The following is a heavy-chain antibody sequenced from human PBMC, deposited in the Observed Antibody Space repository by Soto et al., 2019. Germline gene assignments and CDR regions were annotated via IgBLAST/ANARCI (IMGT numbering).Heavy chain of an antibody. V-gene: IGHV3-30-3*01. J-gene: IGHJ4*02. Sequence: QVQLVESGGGVVQPGRSLRLSCAASGFTFSTYAMHWVRQAPGQGLEWVALISYDGSSNKYYADSVKGRFTISRDNSKNTLYLQMNSLRAEDTAVYYCARDRYCSGGNCYSDYFENWGQGTLVTVSS. CDR2: ISYDGSSNK. D-gene: IGHD2-15*01. CDR1: GFTFSTYA. CDR3: ARDRYCSGGNCYSDYFEN.